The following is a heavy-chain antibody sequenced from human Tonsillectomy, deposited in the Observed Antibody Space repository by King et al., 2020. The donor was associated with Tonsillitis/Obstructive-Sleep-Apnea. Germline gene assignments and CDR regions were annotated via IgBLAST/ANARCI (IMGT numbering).Heavy chain of an antibody. Sequence: QLQESGPGLVKPSETLSLTCTVSGGSVSSGSYYWSWIRQPPGKGLEWIGYIYYSGSTNYNPSLKGRVTISVDTSKNQFSLKLSSVTAADTAVYYCARETHSNAFDIWGQGTMVTVSS. CDR1: GGSVSSGSYY. D-gene: IGHD2-21*01. CDR2: IYYSGST. CDR3: ARETHSNAFDI. J-gene: IGHJ3*02. V-gene: IGHV4-61*01.